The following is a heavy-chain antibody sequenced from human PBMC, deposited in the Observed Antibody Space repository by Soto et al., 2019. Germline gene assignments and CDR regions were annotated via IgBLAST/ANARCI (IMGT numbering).Heavy chain of an antibody. CDR1: GFTFSSYS. Sequence: GGSLRLSCAASGFTFSSYSMNWVRQAPGKGLEWVSSISSSSSYIYYADSVKGRFTISRDNAKNSLYLQMNSLRAEDTAVYYCARDVEAAAISTTHYYYYYMDVWGKGTTVTVSS. CDR3: ARDVEAAAISTTHYYYYYMDV. D-gene: IGHD2-2*02. CDR2: ISSSSSYI. J-gene: IGHJ6*03. V-gene: IGHV3-21*01.